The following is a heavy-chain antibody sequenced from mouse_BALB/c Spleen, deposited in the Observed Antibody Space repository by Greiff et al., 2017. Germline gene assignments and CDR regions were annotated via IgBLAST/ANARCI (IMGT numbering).Heavy chain of an antibody. CDR3: ARRVYDGYYADYYAMDY. J-gene: IGHJ4*01. Sequence: EVKLVESGPELVKPGASVKMSCKASGYTFTSYVMHWVKQKPGQGLEWIGYINPYNDGTKYNEKFKGKATLTSDKSSSTAYMELSSLTSEDSAVYYCARRVYDGYYADYYAMDYWGQGTSVTVSS. V-gene: IGHV1-14*01. CDR1: GYTFTSYV. CDR2: INPYNDGT. D-gene: IGHD2-3*01.